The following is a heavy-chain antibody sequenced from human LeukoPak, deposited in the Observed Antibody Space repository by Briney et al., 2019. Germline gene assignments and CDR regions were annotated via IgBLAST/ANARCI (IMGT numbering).Heavy chain of an antibody. CDR3: ARDPDYGPSNWFDP. CDR2: INTNSGGT. J-gene: IGHJ5*02. V-gene: IGHV1-2*02. CDR1: GYTFTVYY. D-gene: IGHD4-17*01. Sequence: ASVTVSCKASGYTFTVYYMHWVRQAPGQGLEWMGWINTNSGGTNYAQKFQGRVTMTRDTSISTVYTELSRLRSDDTAVYYCARDPDYGPSNWFDPWGQGTLVTVSS.